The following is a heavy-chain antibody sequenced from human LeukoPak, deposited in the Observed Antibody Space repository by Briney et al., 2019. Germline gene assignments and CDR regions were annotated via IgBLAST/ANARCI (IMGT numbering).Heavy chain of an antibody. CDR3: ARDQAYGITMVRGVIISQ. D-gene: IGHD3-10*01. CDR2: INPNSGGT. J-gene: IGHJ4*02. Sequence: ASVKVSCKASGYTFTGYYMNWVRQAPGQGLEWMGWINPNSGGTNYAQKFQGRVTMTRDTSISTAYMELSRLRSDDTAVYYCARDQAYGITMVRGVIISQWGQGTLVTVSS. V-gene: IGHV1-2*02. CDR1: GYTFTGYY.